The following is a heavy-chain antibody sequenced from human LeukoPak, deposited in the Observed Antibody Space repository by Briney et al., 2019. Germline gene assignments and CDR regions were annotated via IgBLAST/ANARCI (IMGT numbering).Heavy chain of an antibody. J-gene: IGHJ5*02. V-gene: IGHV4-4*07. Sequence: PSETLSLTCSVSGGSIRSSYWNWIRQPAGKGLEWVGRVSSAGSTNYNPSLKSRLTVSVDTSKNQFSLKLSSVTAADTAVYYCARAAGQDTWILGFDPWGQGTLVTVSS. D-gene: IGHD5-18*01. CDR1: GGSIRSSY. CDR2: VSSAGST. CDR3: ARAAGQDTWILGFDP.